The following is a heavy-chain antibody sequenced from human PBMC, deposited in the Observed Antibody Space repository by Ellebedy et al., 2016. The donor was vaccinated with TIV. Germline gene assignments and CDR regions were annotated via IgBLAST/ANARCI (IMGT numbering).Heavy chain of an antibody. CDR1: GFTFSSYA. CDR3: ARVSGSYSGDAFDI. D-gene: IGHD1-26*01. Sequence: GESLKISXSASGFTFSSYAMHWVRQAPGKGLEYVSAISSNGGSTYYADSVKGRFTISRDNSKNTLYLQMNSLRAEDTAVYYCARVSGSYSGDAFDIWGQGTMVTVSS. V-gene: IGHV3-64*04. CDR2: ISSNGGST. J-gene: IGHJ3*02.